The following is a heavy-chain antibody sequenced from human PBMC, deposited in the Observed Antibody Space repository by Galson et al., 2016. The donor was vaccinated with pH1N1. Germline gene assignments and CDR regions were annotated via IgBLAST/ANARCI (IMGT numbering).Heavy chain of an antibody. CDR2: VYWDDDK. Sequence: PALVKPTQTLTLTCIFSGFSITNRGEAVGWIRQPPGKALEWLALVYWDDDKFYSRSLQRSLTITKDTSKNQVVLRMTNMDPVNTGTYYFAHLYCYDTSGFYRYFDYWGQGILVTVSS. CDR1: GFSITNRGEA. D-gene: IGHD3-22*01. J-gene: IGHJ4*02. V-gene: IGHV2-5*02. CDR3: AHLYCYDTSGFYRYFDY.